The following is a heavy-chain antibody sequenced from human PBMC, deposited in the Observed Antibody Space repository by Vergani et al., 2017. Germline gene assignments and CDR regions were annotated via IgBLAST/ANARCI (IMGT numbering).Heavy chain of an antibody. J-gene: IGHJ4*02. CDR3: ARGKLVGVPSDY. CDR1: GFTFSSYA. Sequence: EVQLLESGGGLVQPGGSLRLSCAASGFTFSSYAMSWVRQAPGKGLEWVANIKQDGSEKYYVDSVKGRFTITRDNAKKSLYLQMNSLRVEDTAVYYCARGKLVGVPSDYWGQGTLVTVSS. V-gene: IGHV3-7*03. D-gene: IGHD3-3*01. CDR2: IKQDGSEK.